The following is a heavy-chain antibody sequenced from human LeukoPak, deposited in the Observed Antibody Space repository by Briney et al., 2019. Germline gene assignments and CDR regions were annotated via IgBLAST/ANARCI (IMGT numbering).Heavy chain of an antibody. CDR1: GFTFSSYA. Sequence: GGSLRLSCAASGFTFSSYAMHWVRQAPGKGLEWVAVISYDGSNKYYADSVKGQFTISRDNAKNSLYLQMNSLRAEDTAVYYCAREDSSGYYYVGYWGQGTLVTVSS. CDR3: AREDSSGYYYVGY. D-gene: IGHD3-22*01. CDR2: ISYDGSNK. J-gene: IGHJ4*02. V-gene: IGHV3-30-3*01.